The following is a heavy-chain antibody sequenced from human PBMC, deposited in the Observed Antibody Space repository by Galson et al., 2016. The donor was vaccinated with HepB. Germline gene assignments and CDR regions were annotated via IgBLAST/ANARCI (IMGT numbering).Heavy chain of an antibody. Sequence: SETLSPTCTVSGGSISSTSYYWGWIRQPPGKGLEWIGSIYYSGSTYYNPSLTTRVTISVDTSKNQFSLKLSSVTAADTAVYYCATGRATIIQFDYWGQGTLVTVSS. D-gene: IGHD5-12*01. V-gene: IGHV4-39*01. CDR2: IYYSGST. CDR3: ATGRATIIQFDY. J-gene: IGHJ4*02. CDR1: GGSISSTSYY.